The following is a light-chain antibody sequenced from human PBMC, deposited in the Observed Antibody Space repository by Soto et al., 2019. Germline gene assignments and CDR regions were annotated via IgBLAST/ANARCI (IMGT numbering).Light chain of an antibody. CDR3: MQALQTPRT. V-gene: IGKV2-28*01. CDR2: LTF. J-gene: IGKJ2*02. Sequence: DIVMTQSPLSLRVTPGEPASISCRSSQSLLYSNGYNYLDWYLQKPGQSPQLLIYLTFNRSSGVPDRFSGSGSGTDFTLKISRVEAEDVGVYYCMQALQTPRTFGQGTNLEIK. CDR1: QSLLYSNGYNY.